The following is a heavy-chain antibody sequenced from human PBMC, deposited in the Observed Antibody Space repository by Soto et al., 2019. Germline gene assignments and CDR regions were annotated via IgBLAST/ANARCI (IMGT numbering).Heavy chain of an antibody. CDR2: IYYSGST. J-gene: IGHJ4*02. V-gene: IGHV4-59*01. CDR1: GGSISSYY. Sequence: SETLSLTCTVSGGSISSYYWSWIRQPPGKGLEWIGYIYYSGSTNYNPSLKSRVTISVDTSKNQFSLKLSSVTAADTAVYFCARDGYYYDSSGYQRVYYFDYWGQRTPVTVSS. D-gene: IGHD3-22*01. CDR3: ARDGYYYDSSGYQRVYYFDY.